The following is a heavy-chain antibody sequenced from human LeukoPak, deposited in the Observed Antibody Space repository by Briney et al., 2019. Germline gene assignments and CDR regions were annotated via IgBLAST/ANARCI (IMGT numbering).Heavy chain of an antibody. V-gene: IGHV3-30*04. Sequence: PGGSLRLSCAASGFTFSSYAMHWVRQAPGKGLEWVAVISYDGSNKYYADSVKGRFTISRDNSKNTLYLQMNSLRAEDTAVYYCARERADIVATGDAFDIWGQGTMVTVSS. CDR1: GFTFSSYA. CDR3: ARERADIVATGDAFDI. J-gene: IGHJ3*02. CDR2: ISYDGSNK. D-gene: IGHD5-12*01.